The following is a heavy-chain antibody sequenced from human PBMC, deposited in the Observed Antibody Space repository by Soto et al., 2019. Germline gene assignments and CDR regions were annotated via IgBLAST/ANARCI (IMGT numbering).Heavy chain of an antibody. J-gene: IGHJ6*03. D-gene: IGHD2-8*01. CDR1: DGSFSGYY. CDR3: ARGPMLLYYYCYYMDV. V-gene: IGHV4-34*01. CDR2: INHSGST. Sequence: QVQLQQWGAGLLKPSETLSLTCAVYDGSFSGYYWSWIRKPPGKGLEWIGEINHSGSTNYNPSLKSRVTISVDTSKNQCSLKLSSVTAADTAVYYCARGPMLLYYYCYYMDVWGKGTTVTVSS.